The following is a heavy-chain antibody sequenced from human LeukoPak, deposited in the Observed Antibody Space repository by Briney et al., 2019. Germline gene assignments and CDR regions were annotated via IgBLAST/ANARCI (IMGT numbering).Heavy chain of an antibody. CDR2: IIPILGIA. D-gene: IGHD2-21*02. Sequence: SVKVSCKASGYTFTSYYMHWVRQAPGQGLEWMGRIIPILGIANYAQKFQGRVTITADKSTSTAYMELSSLRSEDTAVYYCARVSDDPDYYYYGMDVWGQGTTVTVSS. CDR3: ARVSDDPDYYYYGMDV. J-gene: IGHJ6*02. V-gene: IGHV1-69*04. CDR1: GYTFTSYY.